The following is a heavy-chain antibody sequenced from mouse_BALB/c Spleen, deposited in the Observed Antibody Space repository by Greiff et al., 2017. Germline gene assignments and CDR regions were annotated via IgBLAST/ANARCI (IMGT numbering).Heavy chain of an antibody. Sequence: VKLVESGPGLVAPSQSLSITCTVSGFSLTSYGVHWVRQPPGKGLEWLGVIWAGGSTNYNSALMSRLSISKDNSKSQVFLKMNSLQTDDTAMYYCASYGNYGGAMDYWGQGTSVTVSS. D-gene: IGHD2-1*01. J-gene: IGHJ4*01. CDR3: ASYGNYGGAMDY. V-gene: IGHV2-9*02. CDR2: IWAGGST. CDR1: GFSLTSYG.